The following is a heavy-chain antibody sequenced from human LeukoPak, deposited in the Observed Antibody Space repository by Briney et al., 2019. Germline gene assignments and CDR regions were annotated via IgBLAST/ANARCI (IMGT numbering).Heavy chain of an antibody. CDR3: VRIFGVLRRDYYFDY. CDR1: GDSISDPSHC. D-gene: IGHD3-3*01. V-gene: IGHV4-39*07. CDR2: LYNGVSGT. J-gene: IGHJ4*01. Sequence: SETLSLTCTVSGDSISDPSHCWVWIRQSPGTGLEWIGSLYNGVSGTYYNPSLKSRITISPDTSKNQFSLSLSSVTDADTAIYYCVRIFGVLRRDYYFDYWGQEAWSPSPQ.